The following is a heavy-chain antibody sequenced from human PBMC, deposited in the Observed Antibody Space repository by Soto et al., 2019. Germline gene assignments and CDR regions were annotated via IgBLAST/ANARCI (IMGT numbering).Heavy chain of an antibody. Sequence: GASVKVSCKASGFTFTSSAVQWVRQARGQRLERIGWIVVGSGNTNYAQKLQERVTITRDMSTSTAYMELSSLRSEDTAVYYCAAASYYDFSGIFDVWGQGTTVTVSS. CDR2: IVVGSGNT. CDR3: AAASYYDFSGIFDV. J-gene: IGHJ6*02. V-gene: IGHV1-58*01. CDR1: GFTFTSSA. D-gene: IGHD3-3*01.